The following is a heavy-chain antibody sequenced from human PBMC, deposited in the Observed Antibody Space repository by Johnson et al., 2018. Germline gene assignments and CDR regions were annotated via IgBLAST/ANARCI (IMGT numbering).Heavy chain of an antibody. CDR1: GFTFSSYA. J-gene: IGHJ3*02. CDR3: AKDRVSAGGFAFDI. D-gene: IGHD6-13*01. CDR2: ISYDGSNK. Sequence: QVQLVQSGGGVVQPGRSLRLSCAASGFTFSSYAMHWVRQAPGKGLEWVAVISYDGSNKYYADSVKGRFTISRDNSKNTLYLQRNSLRAEDTAVYYCAKDRVSAGGFAFDIWGQGTMVTVSS. V-gene: IGHV3-30-3*01.